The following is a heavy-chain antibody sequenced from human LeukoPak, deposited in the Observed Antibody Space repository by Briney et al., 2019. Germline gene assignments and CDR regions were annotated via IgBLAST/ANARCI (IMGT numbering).Heavy chain of an antibody. V-gene: IGHV3-48*03. CDR1: GFTFSSYE. CDR3: ARKFGKLRYFDW. Sequence: QPGGSLRLSCAASGFTFSSYEMNWVRQAPGKGLEWVSYISSGGSTIYYADSVKGRFTISRDNAKNSLYLQMNSLRAEDAAVYYCARKFGKLRYFDWWGQGTLVTVSS. CDR2: ISSGGSTI. J-gene: IGHJ4*02. D-gene: IGHD3-9*01.